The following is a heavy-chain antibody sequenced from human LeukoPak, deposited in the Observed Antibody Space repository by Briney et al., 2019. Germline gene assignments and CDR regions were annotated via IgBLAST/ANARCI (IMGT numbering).Heavy chain of an antibody. CDR1: GFALRTSGVG. V-gene: IGHV2-5*02. J-gene: IGHJ4*02. CDR3: THLDQLECLN. CDR2: IYWDDEK. D-gene: IGHD1-1*01. Sequence: CGPTLVNPTHTLTLTGSFSGFALRTSGVGVVWIRQSPGKAVESLALIYWDDEKCYSPPLRNRLTNTKDTSKKQVVLTMTNMGPVDTGTYFCTHLDQLECLNWGQGTLVTVSS.